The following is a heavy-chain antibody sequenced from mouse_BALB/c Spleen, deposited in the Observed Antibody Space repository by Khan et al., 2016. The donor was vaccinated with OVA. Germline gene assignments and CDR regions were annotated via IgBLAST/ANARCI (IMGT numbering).Heavy chain of an antibody. D-gene: IGHD2-4*01. CDR3: AMENYDRRSCYAMDY. CDR1: GYTFTSYW. J-gene: IGHJ4*01. V-gene: IGHV1S41*01. CDR2: IGPGSSNA. Sequence: DLVKPGASVKLSCKASGYTFTSYWINWIKQRPGQGLEWIGRIGPGSSNAYYNDMFKDKATLTVDTSSNTAYIQLRSLSSEDSAVYDCAMENYDRRSCYAMDYWGQGTSVTVAS.